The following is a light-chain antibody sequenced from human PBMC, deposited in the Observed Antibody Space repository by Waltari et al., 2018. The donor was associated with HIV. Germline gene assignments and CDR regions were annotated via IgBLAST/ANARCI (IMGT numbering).Light chain of an antibody. CDR2: SNN. V-gene: IGLV1-44*01. CDR3: AAWDDSLSGYV. Sequence: QSVLTQPPSASGPPGQRVTISCSGSSSHIGSNTVNWYQQVPGTAPKLLIYSNNQRPSGVPDRFSGSKSGTSASLAISGLQSEDEADYYCAAWDDSLSGYVFGTGTKVTVL. J-gene: IGLJ1*01. CDR1: SSHIGSNT.